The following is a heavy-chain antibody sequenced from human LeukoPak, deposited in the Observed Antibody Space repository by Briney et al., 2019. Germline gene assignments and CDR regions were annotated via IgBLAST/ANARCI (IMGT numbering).Heavy chain of an antibody. J-gene: IGHJ4*02. CDR3: VRGSTLRHYQY. CDR1: GGSISSSTYY. Sequence: SETLSLTCTVSGGSISSSTYYWGWLPRPTGKGLEWIVSIYYSGSTYYNPSLKSLVTLSVDTSKNQFSQKLSSVTAADTAVYYCVRGSTLRHYQYWGQGTLVTVSS. D-gene: IGHD3-16*01. CDR2: IYYSGST. V-gene: IGHV4-39*01.